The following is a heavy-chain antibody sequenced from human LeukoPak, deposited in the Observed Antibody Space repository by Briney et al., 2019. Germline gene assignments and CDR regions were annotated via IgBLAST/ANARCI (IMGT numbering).Heavy chain of an antibody. V-gene: IGHV3-30*02. D-gene: IGHD3-22*01. CDR3: ASEPYYYDSSGYTPGGY. CDR1: GFTLSSYG. CDR2: IRYDGSNK. Sequence: GGSLRLSCAASGFTLSSYGMHWVRQAPGKGLEWVAFIRYDGSNKYYADSVKGRFTISRDDSKNTLYLQMNSLRAEDTAVYCCASEPYYYDSSGYTPGGYWGQGTLVTVSS. J-gene: IGHJ4*02.